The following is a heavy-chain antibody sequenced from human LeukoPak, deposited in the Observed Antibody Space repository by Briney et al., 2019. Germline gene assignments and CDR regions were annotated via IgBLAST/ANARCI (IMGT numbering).Heavy chain of an antibody. CDR1: GGSISSSNW. V-gene: IGHV4-4*02. Sequence: SGTLSLTCAVSGGSISSSNWWSWVRQPPGKGLEWIGEIYHSGSTNYNPSLKSRVTISVDKSKNQFSLKLSSVTAADTAVYYCARDPHPYYDILTGYWYYYYYMDVWGKGTTVTVSS. CDR3: ARDPHPYYDILTGYWYYYYYMDV. D-gene: IGHD3-9*01. CDR2: IYHSGST. J-gene: IGHJ6*03.